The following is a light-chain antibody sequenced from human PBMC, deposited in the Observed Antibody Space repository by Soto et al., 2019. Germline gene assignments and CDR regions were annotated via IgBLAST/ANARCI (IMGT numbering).Light chain of an antibody. CDR1: QSISTW. Sequence: DIQLTQSPSTLSASVGDRVTITCRASQSISTWLAWYQQKPGKAPKLLIYKASSLEGRVPSRFRGSGSGTEVNITVSSLQPDDFGSYYCQQYKAYPLTFGGGTTVEIK. V-gene: IGKV1-5*03. J-gene: IGKJ4*01. CDR2: KAS. CDR3: QQYKAYPLT.